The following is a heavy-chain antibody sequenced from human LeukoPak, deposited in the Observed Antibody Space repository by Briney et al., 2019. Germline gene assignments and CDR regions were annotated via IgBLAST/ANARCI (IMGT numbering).Heavy chain of an antibody. CDR1: GGSISSNNW. J-gene: IGHJ4*02. Sequence: PSGTLSLTCAVSGGSISSNNWWSWVRQPPGKGLKCIGEIYRSGSTNYNPSLKSRVTISVDKSKNQFSLELNSVTAADTALYYCARNGAYSLANWGQGTLVTVSS. CDR3: ARNGAYSLAN. CDR2: IYRSGST. D-gene: IGHD2-8*01. V-gene: IGHV4-4*02.